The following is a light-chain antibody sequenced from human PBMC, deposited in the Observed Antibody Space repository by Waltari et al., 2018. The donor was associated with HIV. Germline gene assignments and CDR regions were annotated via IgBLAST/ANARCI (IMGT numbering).Light chain of an antibody. CDR1: ILTHRY. CDR3: YSTDSSGKGV. J-gene: IGLJ3*02. V-gene: IGLV3-10*01. CDR2: EGY. Sequence: SYELTQAPSVSVSPAQTARITCSGSILTHRYIFWYQQKSGQAPVVVIFEGYKRPAGSPERFSGSRSGTTATLTISGAQVDDEGDYYCYSTDSSGKGVFGGGTKLTVL.